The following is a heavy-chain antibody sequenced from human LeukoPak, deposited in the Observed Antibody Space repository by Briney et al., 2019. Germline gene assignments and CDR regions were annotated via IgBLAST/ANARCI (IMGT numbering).Heavy chain of an antibody. CDR3: ARGHEYSSSSGGFDY. Sequence: SETLSLTCAVYGGSFSGYYWSWLRQPPGKGLEWIGEINHSGSTNYNPSLKSRVTISVDTSKNQFSLKLSSVTAADTAVYYCARGHEYSSSSGGFDYWGQGTLVTVSS. CDR2: INHSGST. V-gene: IGHV4-34*01. J-gene: IGHJ4*02. CDR1: GGSFSGYY. D-gene: IGHD6-6*01.